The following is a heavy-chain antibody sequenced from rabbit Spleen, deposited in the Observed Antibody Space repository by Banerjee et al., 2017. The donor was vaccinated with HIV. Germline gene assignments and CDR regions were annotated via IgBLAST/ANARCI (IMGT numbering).Heavy chain of an antibody. J-gene: IGHJ4*01. V-gene: IGHV1S47*01. CDR1: GFDFSVYG. CDR3: VRDLVYDDLSEKGYFNL. Sequence: QEQLVESGGGLVQPGGSLKLSCKASGFDFSVYGLSWVRQAPGKGLEWIGYIDPIFGRTYYASWVNGRFTISSHNAQNTLYLQLNSLTAADTATYFCVRDLVYDDLSEKGYFNLWGPGTLVTVS. CDR2: IDPIFGRT. D-gene: IGHD2-1*01.